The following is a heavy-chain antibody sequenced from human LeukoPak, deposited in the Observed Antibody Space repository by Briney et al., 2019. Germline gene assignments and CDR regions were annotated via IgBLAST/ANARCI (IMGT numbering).Heavy chain of an antibody. CDR1: GFTFSSYA. D-gene: IGHD3-22*01. CDR3: AKERDSSGYFDY. CDR2: ISGSGGGT. J-gene: IGHJ4*02. Sequence: GGSLILSCAASGFTFSSYAMSWVRQAPGKGLEWVSAISGSGGGTYYADSVKGRFTISRDNSKKILYLQMNSLRVEDTALYYCAKERDSSGYFDYWGQGTLVTASS. V-gene: IGHV3-23*01.